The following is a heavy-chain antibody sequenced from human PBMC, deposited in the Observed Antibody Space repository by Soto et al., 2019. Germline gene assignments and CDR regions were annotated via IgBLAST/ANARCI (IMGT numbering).Heavy chain of an antibody. Sequence: QVQLQESGPGLVKPSETLSLTCTVSGGSISSYYWSWIRQHPGKGLEWIGYIYYSGSTNYNPSLKSRVTISVDTSKNQFSLKLSSVTAADTAVYYCVRRRGRGFYYFDYWGQGTLVTVSS. CDR2: IYYSGST. D-gene: IGHD2-15*01. V-gene: IGHV4-59*08. CDR1: GGSISSYY. J-gene: IGHJ4*02. CDR3: VRRRGRGFYYFDY.